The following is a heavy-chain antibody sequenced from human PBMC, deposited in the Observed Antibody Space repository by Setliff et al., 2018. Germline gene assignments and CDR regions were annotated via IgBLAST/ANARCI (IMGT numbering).Heavy chain of an antibody. J-gene: IGHJ6*03. D-gene: IGHD3-10*01. Sequence: PSETLSLTCTVSGGSISSGNYYWIWIRQPAGKALEWVATIYYSGSTYSNPSLKSRLIISVDAPDNQFSVKLSSVTAADTAVYYCARHKSNGSGSYPSLYMDVWGKGIMVTVSS. CDR3: ARHKSNGSGSYPSLYMDV. V-gene: IGHV4-39*01. CDR2: IYYSGST. CDR1: GGSISSGNYY.